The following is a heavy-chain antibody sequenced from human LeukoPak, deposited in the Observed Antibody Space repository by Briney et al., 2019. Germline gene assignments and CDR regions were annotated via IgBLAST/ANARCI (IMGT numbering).Heavy chain of an antibody. CDR3: ARSWAGMYYPFYYFDY. CDR2: IYYSGST. V-gene: IGHV4-59*02. Sequence: SETLSLTCTVSGGGLSYYWSWIRQPPGKGLEWIGYIYYSGSTHYNPSLKSRVNISADTSKSQFSLNLDSVTAADTAVYCCARSWAGMYYPFYYFDYWGQGSLVIVSS. CDR1: GGGLSYY. D-gene: IGHD2-8*01. J-gene: IGHJ4*02.